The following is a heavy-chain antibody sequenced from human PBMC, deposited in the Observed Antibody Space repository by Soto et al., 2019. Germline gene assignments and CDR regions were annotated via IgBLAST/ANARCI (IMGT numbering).Heavy chain of an antibody. D-gene: IGHD2-2*01. Sequence: ASVKVSCKASGYTFTSYDINWVRQATGQGLEWMGWMNPNSGNTGYAQKFQGRVTMTRNTSISTAYMELSSLRSEDTAVYYCATLSRYCSSTSCQFAPDYWGQGTLVTVSS. CDR3: ATLSRYCSSTSCQFAPDY. J-gene: IGHJ4*02. CDR2: MNPNSGNT. CDR1: GYTFTSYD. V-gene: IGHV1-8*01.